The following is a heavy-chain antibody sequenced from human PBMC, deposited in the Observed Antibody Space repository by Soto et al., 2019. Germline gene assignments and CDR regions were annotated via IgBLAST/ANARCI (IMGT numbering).Heavy chain of an antibody. V-gene: IGHV1-24*01. CDR3: ATAAYYYDSSGYYRGMSYYFDY. D-gene: IGHD3-22*01. J-gene: IGHJ4*02. CDR2: FDPEDGET. Sequence: ASVKVSCKVSGYTLTELSMHWVRQAPGKGLEWMGGFDPEDGETIYAQKFQGRVTMTEDTSTDTAYIELSSLRSEDTAVYYCATAAYYYDSSGYYRGMSYYFDYWGQGTLVTVSS. CDR1: GYTLTELS.